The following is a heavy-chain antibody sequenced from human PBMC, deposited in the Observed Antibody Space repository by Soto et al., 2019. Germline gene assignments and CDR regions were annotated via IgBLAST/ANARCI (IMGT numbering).Heavy chain of an antibody. CDR3: AKVRGTYYYDSSGYYEPLDY. CDR1: GFTFSSYA. D-gene: IGHD3-22*01. Sequence: LRLSCAASGFTFSSYAMSWVRQAPGKGLEWVSAISGSGGSTYYADSVKGRFTISRDNSKNTLYLQMNSLRAEDTAVYYCAKVRGTYYYDSSGYYEPLDYWGQGTLVTVSS. V-gene: IGHV3-23*01. CDR2: ISGSGGST. J-gene: IGHJ4*02.